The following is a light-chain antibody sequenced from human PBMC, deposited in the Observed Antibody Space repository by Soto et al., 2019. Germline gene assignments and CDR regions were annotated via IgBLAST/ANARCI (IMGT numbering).Light chain of an antibody. V-gene: IGKV3-15*01. Sequence: EIVMTQSPATLSVSPGERATPSCRARHSVSSTFAWYQQKPGQAPRLLIYGASASATGIRARFSGRGTGTEIALTVSSLQSADFAVYYCQQYNNWPPQITFGQGTRLYIK. CDR2: GAS. CDR1: HSVSST. J-gene: IGKJ5*01. CDR3: QQYNNWPPQIT.